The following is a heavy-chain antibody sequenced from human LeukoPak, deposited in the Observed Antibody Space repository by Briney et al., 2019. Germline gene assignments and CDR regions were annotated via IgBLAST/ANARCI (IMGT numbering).Heavy chain of an antibody. CDR1: GYTFTDYY. CDR2: VDPEDGET. CDR3: ATDPSPPVVWADAFDI. V-gene: IGHV1-69-2*01. D-gene: IGHD2-15*01. Sequence: ATVKLSCKVSGYTFTDYYMHWVQQAPGKGLEWMGLVDPEDGETIYAEKFQGRATITADTSTNTAYMELSSLRSEDTAVYYCATDPSPPVVWADAFDIWGQGTMVTVSS. J-gene: IGHJ3*02.